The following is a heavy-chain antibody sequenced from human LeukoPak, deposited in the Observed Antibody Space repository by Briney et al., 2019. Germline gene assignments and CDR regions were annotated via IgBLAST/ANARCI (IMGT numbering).Heavy chain of an antibody. CDR1: GVTFDAYA. Sequence: GSLRLSCAASGVTFDAYAMHWVRQAPGKGLEWVSRISGDVGSTYYADSVKGRFTISRDNSTNSLYLQMNSLRTADTALYYCAKDSFSGGFDYWGQGTLVTVSS. D-gene: IGHD3-10*01. CDR3: AKDSFSGGFDY. J-gene: IGHJ4*02. V-gene: IGHV3-43*02. CDR2: ISGDVGST.